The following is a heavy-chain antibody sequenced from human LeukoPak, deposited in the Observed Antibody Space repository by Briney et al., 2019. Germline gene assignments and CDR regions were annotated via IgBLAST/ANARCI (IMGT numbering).Heavy chain of an antibody. CDR3: AREEGSSGWYRLFDY. V-gene: IGHV4-61*01. CDR1: GGSVSSGRYY. CDR2: IDYSGST. Sequence: SETLSLTCTVSGGSVSSGRYYWSWIRQPPGKGLEWIGYIDYSGSTNYNPSLKSRVTISVDTSKNQFSLKLSSVTAADTAVYYCAREEGSSGWYRLFDYWGQGTLVTVSS. J-gene: IGHJ4*02. D-gene: IGHD6-19*01.